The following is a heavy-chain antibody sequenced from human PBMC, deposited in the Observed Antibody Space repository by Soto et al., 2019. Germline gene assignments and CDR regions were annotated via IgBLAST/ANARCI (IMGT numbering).Heavy chain of an antibody. Sequence: SETLSLTYTVSGGSIRSSSYYWGWLRQPPGKGLGWIGSIYYSGSTYYNPSLKSRVTISVDTSKNQFSLKLSSVTAADTAVYYCATIPTLTFIGGPNFDFWGQGTLVTVSS. D-gene: IGHD4-17*01. CDR2: IYYSGST. CDR1: GGSIRSSSYY. CDR3: ATIPTLTFIGGPNFDF. V-gene: IGHV4-39*01. J-gene: IGHJ4*02.